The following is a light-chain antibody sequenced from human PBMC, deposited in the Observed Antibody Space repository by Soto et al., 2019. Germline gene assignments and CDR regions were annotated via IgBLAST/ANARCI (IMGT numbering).Light chain of an antibody. CDR2: KVS. Sequence: DVVMTQSPLSLPVTLGQSASISCRASQSLVYSDGNTYVNWFQQRPGQSPRRLIYKVSNRESGDPARLSGSGAGTDFTLKISRVEDEDVGVYYCLQATHWPRTFGQGTKVEIK. CDR3: LQATHWPRT. V-gene: IGKV2-30*01. J-gene: IGKJ1*01. CDR1: QSLVYSDGNTY.